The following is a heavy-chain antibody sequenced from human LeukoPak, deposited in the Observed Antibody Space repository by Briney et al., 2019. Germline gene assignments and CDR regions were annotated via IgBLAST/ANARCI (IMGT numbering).Heavy chain of an antibody. Sequence: PGGSLRLSCAASGFTFTNYWMHWVRHAPGKGLVWVSRISSDGRSTNYADSVKGRFTISRDNAKNTLYLQMNSLRAEDTAVYYCAKLNSSDSRGLDHWGQGTLVTVSS. CDR1: GFTFTNYW. CDR2: ISSDGRST. CDR3: AKLNSSDSRGLDH. D-gene: IGHD3-22*01. J-gene: IGHJ4*02. V-gene: IGHV3-74*01.